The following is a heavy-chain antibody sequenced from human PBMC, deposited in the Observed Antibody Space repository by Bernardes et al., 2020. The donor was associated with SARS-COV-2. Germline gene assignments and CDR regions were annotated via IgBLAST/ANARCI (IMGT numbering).Heavy chain of an antibody. CDR1: GFPFTTCS. CDR2: ISCSGGST. V-gene: IGHV3-23*01. J-gene: IGHJ4*02. CDR3: AKSLYGGNTD. Sequence: GGSLRLSCGVSGFPFTTCSLSWVRQIPGKGLEWVSGISCSGGSTNYADSAKGRFTISKDNSKNTLYLQRNSLRAEDTAVYYCAKSLYGGNTDWGQGTQVTVSS. D-gene: IGHD4-17*01.